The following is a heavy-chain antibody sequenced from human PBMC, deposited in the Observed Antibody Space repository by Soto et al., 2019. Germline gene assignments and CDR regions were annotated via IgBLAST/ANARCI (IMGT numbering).Heavy chain of an antibody. Sequence: SGPTLVNPTQTLTLTCTFSGFSLSTSGMCVSWIRQPPGKALEWLARIDWDDDKYYSTSLKTRLTISKDTSKNQVVLTMTNMDTVDTATYYCARISKRFNAFDIWGQGTRVTVSS. CDR3: ARISKRFNAFDI. CDR1: GFSLSTSGMC. D-gene: IGHD3-16*01. J-gene: IGHJ3*02. V-gene: IGHV2-70*11. CDR2: IDWDDDK.